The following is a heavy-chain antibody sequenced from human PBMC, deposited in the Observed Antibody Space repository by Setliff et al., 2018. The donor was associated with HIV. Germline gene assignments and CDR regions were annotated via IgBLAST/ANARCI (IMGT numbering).Heavy chain of an antibody. Sequence: GASVKVSCKASGGTFSSYVISWVRQAPGQGLEWMGGITPLLGTANYAQRFQSRVTLTTDESTNTAYMELGSLRSEDTAVYYCASVPMEYSGYNSDSGSYYYHYGLDVWGQGTTVTVSS. D-gene: IGHD5-12*01. CDR2: ITPLLGTA. J-gene: IGHJ6*02. V-gene: IGHV1-69*05. CDR1: GGTFSSYV. CDR3: ASVPMEYSGYNSDSGSYYYHYGLDV.